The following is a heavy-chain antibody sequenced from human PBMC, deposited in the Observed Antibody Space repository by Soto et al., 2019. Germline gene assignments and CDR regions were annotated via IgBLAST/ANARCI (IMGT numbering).Heavy chain of an antibody. J-gene: IGHJ5*02. CDR3: TRDLFSYDYSGILWFDP. D-gene: IGHD3-16*01. CDR1: GFAFSGSA. CDR2: IRSKGHNYAT. V-gene: IGHV3-73*01. Sequence: GGSLRLSCAASGFAFSGSAMYWVRQASGKGPEWVGRIRSKGHNYATEYAASVKGRFTISRDDSKNTAYLQMNSLQTEDTAVYYCTRDLFSYDYSGILWFDPWGQGTLVTVSS.